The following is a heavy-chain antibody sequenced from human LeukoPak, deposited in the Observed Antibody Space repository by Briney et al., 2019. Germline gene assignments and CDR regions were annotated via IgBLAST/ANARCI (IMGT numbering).Heavy chain of an antibody. J-gene: IGHJ4*02. D-gene: IGHD6-13*01. CDR3: ARAKDFNFAAAPDY. CDR1: GFTFSSYG. Sequence: GGSLRLSCAASGFTFSSYGMHWARQAPGKGLEWVAVIWYDGSNKYYADSVKGRFTISRDNSKNTLYLQMNSLRAEDTAVYYCARAKDFNFAAAPDYWGQGTLVTVSS. CDR2: IWYDGSNK. V-gene: IGHV3-30*19.